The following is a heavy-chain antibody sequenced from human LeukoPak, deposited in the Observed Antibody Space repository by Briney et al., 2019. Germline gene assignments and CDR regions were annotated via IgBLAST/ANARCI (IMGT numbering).Heavy chain of an antibody. CDR3: AREISGDYYGSGSASYGMDV. CDR1: GYTFTSYT. Sequence: ASVKVSCKASGYTFTSYTFTWVRQAPGQGLEWMGWISAHNGKTNYAQKLQGRVTMTTDTSTSTAYMELRSLRSDDTAVYCAREISGDYYGSGSASYGMDVWGKGTTVTVSS. J-gene: IGHJ6*04. CDR2: ISAHNGKT. V-gene: IGHV1-18*01. D-gene: IGHD3-10*01.